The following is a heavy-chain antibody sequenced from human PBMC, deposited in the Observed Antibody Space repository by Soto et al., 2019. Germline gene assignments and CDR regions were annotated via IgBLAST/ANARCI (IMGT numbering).Heavy chain of an antibody. D-gene: IGHD3-16*01. V-gene: IGHV4-59*11. CDR1: GDSISNQY. CDR3: ARTLDYGHMDV. J-gene: IGHJ6*03. CDR2: IYKSGST. Sequence: PSETLSLTCTFSGDSISNQYWSLIRRPPGKGLEWIGYIYKSGSTKYNPSLESRLTISADTSKNQFSLKLTSVTAADTAVYYCARTLDYGHMDVWGKGTTVTVSS.